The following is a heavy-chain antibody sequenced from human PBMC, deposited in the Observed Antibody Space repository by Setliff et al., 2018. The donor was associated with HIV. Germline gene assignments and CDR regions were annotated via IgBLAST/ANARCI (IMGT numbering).Heavy chain of an antibody. CDR2: INPNSGNT. D-gene: IGHD3-10*01. Sequence: ASVKVSCKASGYTFTDYFVHWVRQAPGQGLEWMGWINPNSGNTGYAQKFQGRLAMTRNTSIDTAYMELSSLTSEDTAVYYCASDWELGHGFYIWGQGTMVTVSS. V-gene: IGHV1-8*02. J-gene: IGHJ3*02. CDR1: GYTFTDYF. CDR3: ASDWELGHGFYI.